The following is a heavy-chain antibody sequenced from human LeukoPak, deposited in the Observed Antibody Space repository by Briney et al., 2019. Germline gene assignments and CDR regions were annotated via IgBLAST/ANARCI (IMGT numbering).Heavy chain of an antibody. CDR2: INPNSGGT. V-gene: IGHV1-2*02. CDR3: ARDKAGITGTTGAFDI. J-gene: IGHJ3*02. D-gene: IGHD1-20*01. Sequence: WASVKVSCKASGYTFTGYYMHWVRQAPGQGLEWMGWINPNSGGTNYAQKFQGRVTMTRDTSISTAYMELSRLRSDDTAVYYCARDKAGITGTTGAFDIWGQGTMVTVSS. CDR1: GYTFTGYY.